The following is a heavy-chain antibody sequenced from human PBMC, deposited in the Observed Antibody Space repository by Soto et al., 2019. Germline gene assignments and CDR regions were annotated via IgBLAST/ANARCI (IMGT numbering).Heavy chain of an antibody. CDR1: GFTFSNYA. V-gene: IGHV3-23*01. CDR2: ISGSGGRS. Sequence: EVQRLDSGGGLVQPGESLRLSCAASGFTFSNYAMTWVRQGPGKGLEWVSGISGSGGRSYYADSVKGRFTISRDNSKSTLYLQMNSLRAEDTAVYYCAKAYFVWSSEQPYYFDYWGQGTLVTVSS. J-gene: IGHJ4*02. CDR3: AKAYFVWSSEQPYYFDY. D-gene: IGHD3-16*01.